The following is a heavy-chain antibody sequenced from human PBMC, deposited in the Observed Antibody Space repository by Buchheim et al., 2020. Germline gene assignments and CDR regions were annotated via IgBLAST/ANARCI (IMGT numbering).Heavy chain of an antibody. D-gene: IGHD2-2*03. J-gene: IGHJ6*02. V-gene: IGHV4-31*03. CDR2: IYYSGST. Sequence: QVQLQESGPGLVKPSQTLSLTCTVSGGSISSGGYYWSWIRQHPGKGLEWIGYIYYSGSTYYNPSLKSRVTISVAPSKNQFSLKLSSVTAADTAVYYCARAMMDIVVVPAALLGMDVWGQGTT. CDR1: GGSISSGGYY. CDR3: ARAMMDIVVVPAALLGMDV.